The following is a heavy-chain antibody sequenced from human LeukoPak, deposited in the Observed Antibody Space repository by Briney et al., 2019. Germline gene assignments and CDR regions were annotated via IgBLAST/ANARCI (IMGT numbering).Heavy chain of an antibody. V-gene: IGHV4-59*08. CDR2: IYYSGST. D-gene: IGHD3-3*01. CDR1: GGSISSYY. J-gene: IGHJ4*02. Sequence: TSETLSLTCTVSGGSISSYYWSWIRQPPGKGLEWIGYIYYSGSTNYNPSLKSRVTISVDTSKNQFSLKLSSVTAADTAVYYCARRAVTYYDFWSGYFYFDYWGQGTLVTVSS. CDR3: ARRAVTYYDFWSGYFYFDY.